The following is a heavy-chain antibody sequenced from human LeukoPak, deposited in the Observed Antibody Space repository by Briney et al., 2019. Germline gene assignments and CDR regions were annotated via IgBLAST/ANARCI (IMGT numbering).Heavy chain of an antibody. CDR1: GYTFTSYY. V-gene: IGHV1-2*02. CDR2: INPSGGST. J-gene: IGHJ6*03. D-gene: IGHD1-26*01. CDR3: ASLYWGSGSYPDYYYYMDV. Sequence: ASVKVSCKASGYTFTSYYMHWVRQAPGQGLEWMGIINPSGGSTNYAQKFQGRVTMTRDTSISTAYMELSRLRSDDTAVYYCASLYWGSGSYPDYYYYMDVWGKGTTVTVSS.